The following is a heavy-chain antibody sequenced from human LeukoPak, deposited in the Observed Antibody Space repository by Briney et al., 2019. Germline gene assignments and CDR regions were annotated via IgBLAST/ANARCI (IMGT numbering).Heavy chain of an antibody. CDR3: ARQTSAASDY. J-gene: IGHJ4*02. CDR1: GYSFTSYW. D-gene: IGHD6-25*01. Sequence: GESPKISCKGSGYSFTSYWIGWVRQLPGKGLEWMGIIYPGDSDTRNSPSFQGQVTLSVDKSISTAYLQWTSLKASDTAMYYCARQTSAASDYWGQGTLVSVSS. CDR2: IYPGDSDT. V-gene: IGHV5-51*01.